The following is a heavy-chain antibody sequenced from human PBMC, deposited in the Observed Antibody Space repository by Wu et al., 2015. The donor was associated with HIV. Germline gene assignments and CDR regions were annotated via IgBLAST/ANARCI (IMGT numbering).Heavy chain of an antibody. D-gene: IGHD2-2*02. Sequence: QVQLVQSGAEVKKPGASVKVSCKASGYTFTSYYMHWVRQAPGQGLEWMGIINLVVVAQATHRSSRGRVTMTRDTSTSTVYMELSSLRSEDTAVYYCASGVVPAAIVWRDTQDAFDIWGQGTMVTVSS. CDR2: INLVVVA. J-gene: IGHJ3*02. CDR3: ASGVVPAAIVWRDTQDAFDI. CDR1: GYTFTSYY. V-gene: IGHV1-46*03.